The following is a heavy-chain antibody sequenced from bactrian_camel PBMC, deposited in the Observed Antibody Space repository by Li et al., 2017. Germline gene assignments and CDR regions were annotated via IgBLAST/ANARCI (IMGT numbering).Heavy chain of an antibody. CDR1: GYNLSPNC. V-gene: IGHV3S54*01. J-gene: IGHJ4*01. Sequence: HVQLVESGGDSVQAGGSLRLSCTLTGYNLSPNCMAWFRQAPGKEREGVAAIFSGGTRTYYADSVKGRFTISRDNAENTVYLQMHTLNEEDTAMYYCAAQQRASAGTCGGTQQWYKLWGQGTQVTVS. CDR3: AAQQRASAGTCGGTQQWYKL. CDR2: IFSGGTRT. D-gene: IGHD6*01.